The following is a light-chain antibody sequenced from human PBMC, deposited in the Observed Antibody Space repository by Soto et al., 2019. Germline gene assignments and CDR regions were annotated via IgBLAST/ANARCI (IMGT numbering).Light chain of an antibody. CDR3: QSYASSNQGV. J-gene: IGLJ2*01. CDR1: SGSIASNY. Sequence: NFMLTQPHSVSESPGKTVTISCTRSSGSIASNYVQWYQQRPGSAPTTVIYEDNQRPSGVPDRFSGSIDSSSNSASLTISRLKTEDAAGSCCQSYASSNQGVFGGGTKVTVL. CDR2: EDN. V-gene: IGLV6-57*04.